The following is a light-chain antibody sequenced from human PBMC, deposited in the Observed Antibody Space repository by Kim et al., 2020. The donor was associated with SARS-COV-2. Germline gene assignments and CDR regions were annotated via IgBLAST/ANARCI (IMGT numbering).Light chain of an antibody. CDR1: QSILYSSNNKNY. CDR3: HQYYSIPPYT. CDR2: WAS. Sequence: DIVMTQSPDSLAVSLGERATINCKSSQSILYSSNNKNYVAWYQQKPGQPPKLLIYWASTRESGVPDRFSGSGSGTDFTLTISSLQDEDVAVYYCHQYYSIPPYTFGGGTKVDIK. J-gene: IGKJ4*01. V-gene: IGKV4-1*01.